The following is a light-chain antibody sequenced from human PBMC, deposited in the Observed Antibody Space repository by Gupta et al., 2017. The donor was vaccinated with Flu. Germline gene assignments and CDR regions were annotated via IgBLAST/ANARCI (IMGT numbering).Light chain of an antibody. Sequence: DAQLTQSPFSLSVSVGDRVSITCRARQSVRNYVYWYQQKSGWDPKLLIYDASILHSCVPSRFSGSGAGADFTLTITNLQPDDFASYYCQQSYDEHAVTFGGGTKVDMK. CDR2: DAS. CDR3: QQSYDEHAVT. J-gene: IGKJ4*01. CDR1: QSVRNY. V-gene: IGKV1-39*01.